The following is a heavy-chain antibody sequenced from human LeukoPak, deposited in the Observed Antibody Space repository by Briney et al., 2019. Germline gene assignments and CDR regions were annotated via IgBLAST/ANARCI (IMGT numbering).Heavy chain of an antibody. J-gene: IGHJ4*02. CDR2: LYSGGNT. CDR3: AREGASSSFGY. D-gene: IGHD6-13*01. CDR1: GFTFSSYA. V-gene: IGHV3-53*01. Sequence: GGSLRLSCAASGFTFSSYAMSWVRQAPGKGLEWVSVLYSGGNTYHADSVKGRFTISRDNSKNTLYLQMNSLRAEDTAVYYCAREGASSSFGYWGQGTLVTVSS.